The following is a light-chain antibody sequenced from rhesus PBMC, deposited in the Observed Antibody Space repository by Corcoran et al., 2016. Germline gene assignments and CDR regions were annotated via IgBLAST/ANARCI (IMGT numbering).Light chain of an antibody. J-gene: IGKJ4*01. CDR1: QGISSY. V-gene: IGKV1-28*02. Sequence: DIQMTQSPSSLSASVGDTVTITCRASQGISSYLNWFQQKPGKAPKLLIYAATTLQSGAPSRFSGSGSGTDFTLTISSLQPEDFATYYCQQYKGYPLTFGGGTKVESK. CDR3: QQYKGYPLT. CDR2: AAT.